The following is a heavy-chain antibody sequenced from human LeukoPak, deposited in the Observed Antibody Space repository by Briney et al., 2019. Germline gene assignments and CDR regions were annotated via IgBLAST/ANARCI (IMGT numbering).Heavy chain of an antibody. V-gene: IGHV3-23*01. CDR3: AKDVRRCNGACT. D-gene: IGHD2-8*01. CDR1: GFTFGDYA. Sequence: GGSLRLSCAASGFTFGDYAMHWVRQAPGKGLEWVSGISASGGDTFYADSVKGRFTISRDNSKNTLSLQMNSLRVEDTAIYYCAKDVRRCNGACTWGQGTLVTVSS. J-gene: IGHJ5*02. CDR2: ISASGGDT.